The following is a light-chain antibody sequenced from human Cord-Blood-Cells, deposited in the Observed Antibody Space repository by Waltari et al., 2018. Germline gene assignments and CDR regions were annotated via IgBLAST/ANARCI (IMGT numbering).Light chain of an antibody. CDR3: QQYNNWPTWT. V-gene: IGKV3-15*01. CDR2: GAS. CDR1: QSVSSN. J-gene: IGKJ1*01. Sequence: TLSVSPGERATLSCRASQSVSSNLAWYQQKPGQAPRLLIYGASTRATGIPARFSGSGSGTEFTLTISSLQSEDFAVYYCQQYNNWPTWTFGQGTKVEIK.